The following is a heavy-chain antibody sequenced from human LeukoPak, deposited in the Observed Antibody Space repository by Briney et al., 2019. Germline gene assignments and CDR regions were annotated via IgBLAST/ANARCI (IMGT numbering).Heavy chain of an antibody. Sequence: GWALPLSCAASGFIFNGYSMHWMRPAPAKGRMWVAVISYDGSNAYYEDSVKGRFTISRDNSKYTVDLQMNSLRPEDTAVYYCAAEGSLYYYDFWGKGTLVTVSS. CDR2: ISYDGSNA. J-gene: IGHJ4*02. D-gene: IGHD2-8*01. CDR1: GFIFNGYS. CDR3: AAEGSLYYYDF. V-gene: IGHV3-30*03.